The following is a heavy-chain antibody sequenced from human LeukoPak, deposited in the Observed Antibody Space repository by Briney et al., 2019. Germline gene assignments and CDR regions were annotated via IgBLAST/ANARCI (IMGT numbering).Heavy chain of an antibody. CDR1: GGTFSSYA. CDR2: IIPIFGTA. Sequence: GASVKVSCKASGGTFSSYAISWVRQAPGQGLEWMGGIIPIFGTANYAQKFQGRATITTDESTSTAYMELSSLRSEDTAVYYCAKQGGLARFDPWGQGTLVTVSS. V-gene: IGHV1-69*05. J-gene: IGHJ5*02. D-gene: IGHD1/OR15-1a*01. CDR3: AKQGGLARFDP.